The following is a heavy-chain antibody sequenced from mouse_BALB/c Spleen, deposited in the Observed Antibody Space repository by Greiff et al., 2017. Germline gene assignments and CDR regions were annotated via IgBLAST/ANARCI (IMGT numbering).Heavy chain of an antibody. CDR1: GFTFSDYY. V-gene: IGHV5-4*02. J-gene: IGHJ3*01. CDR3: ARGYGSSQAWFAY. Sequence: EVQVVESGGGLVKPGGSLKLSCAASGFTFSDYYMYWVRQTPEKRLEWVATISDGGSYTYYPDSVKGRFTISRDNAKNNLYLQMSSLKSEDTAMYYCARGYGSSQAWFAYWGQGTLVTVSA. D-gene: IGHD1-1*01. CDR2: ISDGGSYT.